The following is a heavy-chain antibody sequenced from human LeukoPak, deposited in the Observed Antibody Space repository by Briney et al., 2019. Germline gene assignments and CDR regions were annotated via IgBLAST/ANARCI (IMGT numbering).Heavy chain of an antibody. CDR3: ARSADYGIYNWFDP. Sequence: PSETLSLTCTVSGGSINNYYWSWIRQPAGKTLEWIGRIYTSGNTHYNPSLKSRVSMSLDTSKNQFSLKLSSVTAADTAVYYCARSADYGIYNWFDPWGQGSLVTVSS. CDR1: GGSINNYY. D-gene: IGHD4-17*01. CDR2: IYTSGNT. V-gene: IGHV4-4*07. J-gene: IGHJ5*02.